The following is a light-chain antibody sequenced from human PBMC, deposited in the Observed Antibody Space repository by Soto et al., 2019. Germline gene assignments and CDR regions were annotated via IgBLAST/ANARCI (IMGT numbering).Light chain of an antibody. Sequence: DIQMTQSPSSLSASVGDRVTITCRASQGISNYLARYQQKPGKVPKLLIYAASTLESGVPSRFGGSGSGTAISLTISSLQPEDVATYYWQKYNSAPFTIGPGTKVDIK. V-gene: IGKV1-27*01. J-gene: IGKJ3*01. CDR3: QKYNSAPFT. CDR2: AAS. CDR1: QGISNY.